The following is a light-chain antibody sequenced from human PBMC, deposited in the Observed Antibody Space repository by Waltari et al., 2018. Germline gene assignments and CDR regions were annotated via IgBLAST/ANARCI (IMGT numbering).Light chain of an antibody. CDR1: SSDVGGYNY. Sequence: QSALTQPPSASGSPGQSVTISCTGTSSDVGGYNYVSCYQQHPGKAPTVMIYEVSKRPSGVPDRFSGSKSGNTASLTVSGLQAEDEADYYCCSYAGNSVVFGGGTKLTVL. CDR3: CSYAGNSVV. CDR2: EVS. J-gene: IGLJ2*01. V-gene: IGLV2-8*01.